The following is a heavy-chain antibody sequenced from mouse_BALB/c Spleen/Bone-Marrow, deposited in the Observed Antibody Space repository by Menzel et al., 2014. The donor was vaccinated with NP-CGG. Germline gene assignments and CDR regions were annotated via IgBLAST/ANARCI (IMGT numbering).Heavy chain of an antibody. V-gene: IGHV1-81*01. J-gene: IGHJ2*01. CDR2: IYPGSGST. CDR3: VTDPYYGRQYYFDY. Sequence: VQLQQSGPELVKPGASVKMSCKASGYTFTDHVISWVKQRTGQGLEWIGEIYPGSGSTYYNEKFKGKATLTADKSSNTVYMQLISLTSEDSAVFFCVTDPYYGRQYYFDYWGQGTTLTVSS. CDR1: GYTFTDHV. D-gene: IGHD1-1*02.